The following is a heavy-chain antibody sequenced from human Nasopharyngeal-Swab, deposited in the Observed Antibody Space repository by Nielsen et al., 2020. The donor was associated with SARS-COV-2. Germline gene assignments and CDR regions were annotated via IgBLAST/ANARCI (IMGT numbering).Heavy chain of an antibody. V-gene: IGHV4-34*01. Sequence: RQAAGKGLVWIGEINHSGSTNYNPSLKSRVTISVDTSKNQFSLKLSSVTAADTAVYYCARAGGIVVVPAATQLRRFDYWGQGTLVTVSS. CDR3: ARAGGIVVVPAATQLRRFDY. CDR2: INHSGST. D-gene: IGHD2-2*01. J-gene: IGHJ4*02.